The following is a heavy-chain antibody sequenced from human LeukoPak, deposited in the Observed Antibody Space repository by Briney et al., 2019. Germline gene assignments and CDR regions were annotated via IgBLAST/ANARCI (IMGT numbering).Heavy chain of an antibody. Sequence: GGSLRLSCAASGFTFSSSAMSWVRQAPGKGREWVSAISGSGGSTYYADSVKGRFTISRDNSKNTLYLQMNSLRAEDTAVYYCAKDLGPTDDAFDIWGQGTMVTVSS. CDR3: AKDLGPTDDAFDI. V-gene: IGHV3-23*01. CDR2: ISGSGGST. J-gene: IGHJ3*02. CDR1: GFTFSSSA. D-gene: IGHD3-16*01.